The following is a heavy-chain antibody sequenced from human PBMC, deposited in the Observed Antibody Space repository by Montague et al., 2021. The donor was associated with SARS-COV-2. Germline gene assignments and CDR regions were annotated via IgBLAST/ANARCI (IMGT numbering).Heavy chain of an antibody. CDR1: GGSISSNNNY. CDR2: IYYSGTT. CDR3: ARSTATFGESHNWFAS. V-gene: IGHV4-39*01. Sequence: SETLSLTCTVSGGSISSNNNYWGWIRQSAGKGLEWIGSIYYSGTTYYNPSLKSRVTISVDTSKNQFSLRLSSVTATDTSVYYCARSTATFGESHNWFASWGQGTLVIVSS. D-gene: IGHD3-10*01. J-gene: IGHJ5*01.